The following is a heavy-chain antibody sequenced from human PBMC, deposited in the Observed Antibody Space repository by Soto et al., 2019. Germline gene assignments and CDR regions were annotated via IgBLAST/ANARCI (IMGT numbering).Heavy chain of an antibody. Sequence: GGSLRLSCAASGFTFSSYVMHWVRQAPGKGLEWVAVISYDGSNKYYADSVKGRFTISRDNSKNTLYLQMNSLRAEDTAVYYCANGGYDFWSGYYHGYYYGMDVWGPGTTVTFYS. CDR3: ANGGYDFWSGYYHGYYYGMDV. D-gene: IGHD3-3*01. CDR1: GFTFSSYV. CDR2: ISYDGSNK. V-gene: IGHV3-30*18. J-gene: IGHJ6*02.